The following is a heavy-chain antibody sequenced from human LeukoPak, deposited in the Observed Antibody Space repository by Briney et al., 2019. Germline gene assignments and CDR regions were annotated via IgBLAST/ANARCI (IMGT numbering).Heavy chain of an antibody. CDR1: GGSFSGYY. V-gene: IGHV4-34*01. CDR3: ARGRIVGATRHAFDI. D-gene: IGHD1-26*01. J-gene: IGHJ3*02. CDR2: INHSGST. Sequence: SETLSLTCAVYGGSFSGYYWSWIRQPPGKGLEWIGEINHSGSTNYNPSLKSRVTISVDTSKNQFSLKLSSVTAADTAVYYCARGRIVGATRHAFDIWGQGTMVTVSS.